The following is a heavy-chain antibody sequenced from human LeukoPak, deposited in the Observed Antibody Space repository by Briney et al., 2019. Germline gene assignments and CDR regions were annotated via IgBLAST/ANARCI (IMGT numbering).Heavy chain of an antibody. D-gene: IGHD6-13*01. CDR1: GESFSGQF. CDR3: AGGRPTGYSSSWHRRRFDY. Sequence: SETLSLTCGVFGESFSGQFWSWIRQPPGKGLEWIGEINHRGTGNYNPSLKSRVTISVDTSKNQFSLKLTSVTTADTAVYYCAGGRPTGYSSSWHRRRFDYWGQGTLVTVSS. V-gene: IGHV4-34*01. J-gene: IGHJ4*02. CDR2: INHRGTG.